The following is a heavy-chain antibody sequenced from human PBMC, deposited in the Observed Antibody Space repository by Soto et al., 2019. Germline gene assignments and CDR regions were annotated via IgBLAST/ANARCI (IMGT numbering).Heavy chain of an antibody. D-gene: IGHD2-2*01. V-gene: IGHV1-2*04. J-gene: IGHJ6*02. CDR2: INPNSGGT. CDR3: ARGEIVVVPAAKYYYYGMDV. CDR1: GYTFTGYY. Sequence: ASVKVSCKASGYTFTGYYMHWVRQAPGQGLEWMGWINPNSGGTNYAQKFQGWVTMTRDTSISTAYMELSRLRSDDTAVYYCARGEIVVVPAAKYYYYGMDVWGQGTTVTVSS.